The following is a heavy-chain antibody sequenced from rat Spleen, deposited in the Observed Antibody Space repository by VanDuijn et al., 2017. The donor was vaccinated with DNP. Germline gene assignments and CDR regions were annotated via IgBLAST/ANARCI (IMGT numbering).Heavy chain of an antibody. CDR2: ISTSGGST. CDR1: GFTFSNYD. D-gene: IGHD1-12*03. V-gene: IGHV5-25*01. J-gene: IGHJ4*01. Sequence: EVQLVESGGGLVQPGRSLKLSCAASGFTFSNYDMAWVRQAPTKGLEWVASISTSGGSTYYRDPVKGRFTVSIDNVKSTLYLQMDSLRSEDTATYYCARRLLSQYYYAMDAWGQGTSVTVSS. CDR3: ARRLLSQYYYAMDA.